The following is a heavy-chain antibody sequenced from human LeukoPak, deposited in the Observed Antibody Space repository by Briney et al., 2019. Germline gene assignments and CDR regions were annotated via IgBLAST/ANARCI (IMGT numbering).Heavy chain of an antibody. Sequence: PGGSLRLSCAASGFTFSSNWMTWVRQAPGQGLEWVANISPDGSEKYYVDSVKGRFTISRDNAKNSLYLQMNSLRAEDTAVYYCAREPYRYYGMDVWGQGTTVTVSS. J-gene: IGHJ6*02. CDR2: ISPDGSEK. V-gene: IGHV3-7*05. CDR3: AREPYRYYGMDV. CDR1: GFTFSSNW.